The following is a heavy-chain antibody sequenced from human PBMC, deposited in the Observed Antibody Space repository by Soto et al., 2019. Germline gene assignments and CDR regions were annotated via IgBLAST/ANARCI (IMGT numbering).Heavy chain of an antibody. CDR3: ARDPAP. Sequence: SETLSLTCAVYGGSFSGYYWSWIRQPPGKGLEWIGYINYSGSTNYNPSLKSRVTISVDTSKNQFSLKLTSVTAADTAVYYCARDPAPWGQGTLVTVS. CDR1: GGSFSGYY. V-gene: IGHV4-34*09. CDR2: INYSGST. J-gene: IGHJ5*02.